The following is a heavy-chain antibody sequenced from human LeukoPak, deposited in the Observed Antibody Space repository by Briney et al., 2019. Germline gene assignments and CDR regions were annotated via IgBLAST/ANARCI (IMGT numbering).Heavy chain of an antibody. Sequence: GSSVKVSCKASGGTFSSYAISWVRQAPGQGLKWMGGIIPISGTANYAQKFQGRVTITTDESTSTAYMELSSLRSEDTAVYYCAGDIVVVPAAHVDYYYYMDVWGKGTTVTVSS. V-gene: IGHV1-69*05. J-gene: IGHJ6*03. CDR1: GGTFSSYA. CDR3: AGDIVVVPAAHVDYYYYMDV. D-gene: IGHD2-2*01. CDR2: IIPISGTA.